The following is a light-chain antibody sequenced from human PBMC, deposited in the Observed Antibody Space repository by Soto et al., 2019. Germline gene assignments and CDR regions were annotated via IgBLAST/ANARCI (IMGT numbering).Light chain of an antibody. J-gene: IGLJ1*01. V-gene: IGLV1-44*01. CDR2: SNT. Sequence: QSVLTQPPSASGTPGQRVTISCSGSNSNIRINTVNWYQHLPGTAPKLLMYSNTQRPSGVPDRFSGSKSGASASLAISGLQSEDEADYYCAAWDDSLNDYVFGTGTKVTVL. CDR1: NSNIRINT. CDR3: AAWDDSLNDYV.